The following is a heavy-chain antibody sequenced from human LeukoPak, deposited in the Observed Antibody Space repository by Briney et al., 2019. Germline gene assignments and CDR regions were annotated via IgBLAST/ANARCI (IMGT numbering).Heavy chain of an antibody. Sequence: PSETLSLTCAVYGGSFSGYYWSWLRQPPGKGLEWIGEINHSGSTNYNPSLKSRVTISVDTSKNQSSLKVNSVTAADTAVYYCARGGGWGNWNDAVDYWGQGTLVTVSS. V-gene: IGHV4-34*01. J-gene: IGHJ4*02. CDR3: ARGGGWGNWNDAVDY. CDR2: INHSGST. CDR1: GGSFSGYY. D-gene: IGHD1-1*01.